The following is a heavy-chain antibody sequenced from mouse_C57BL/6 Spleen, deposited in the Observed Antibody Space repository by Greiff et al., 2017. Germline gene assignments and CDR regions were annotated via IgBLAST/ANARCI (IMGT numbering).Heavy chain of an antibody. Sequence: QVQLKESGPGLVQPSQSLSITCTVSGFSLTSYGVHWVRQSPGKGLEWLGVIWSGGSTDYNAAFISRLSISKDNSKSQVFFKMNSLQADDTAIYYCARGIYYGYDYAMDYWGQGTSVTVSS. D-gene: IGHD2-2*01. CDR2: IWSGGST. J-gene: IGHJ4*01. V-gene: IGHV2-2*01. CDR1: GFSLTSYG. CDR3: ARGIYYGYDYAMDY.